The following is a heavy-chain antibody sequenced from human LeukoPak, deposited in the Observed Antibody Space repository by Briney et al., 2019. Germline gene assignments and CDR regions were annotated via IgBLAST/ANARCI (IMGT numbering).Heavy chain of an antibody. Sequence: SETLSLACTVSGGSISSYYWSWIRQPPGKGLEWIGYIYYSGSTNYNPSLKSRVTISVDTSRNQFSLKVSSVTAADTAVYYCARAPGNDYYPYYYMDVWGKGTTVTVSS. CDR2: IYYSGST. J-gene: IGHJ6*03. V-gene: IGHV4-59*01. CDR3: ARAPGNDYYPYYYMDV. D-gene: IGHD4/OR15-4a*01. CDR1: GGSISSYY.